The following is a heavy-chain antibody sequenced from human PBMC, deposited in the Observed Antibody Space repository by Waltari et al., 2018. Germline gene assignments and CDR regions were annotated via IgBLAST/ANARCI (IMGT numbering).Heavy chain of an antibody. CDR1: GYTFTGYY. J-gene: IGHJ4*02. Sequence: QVQLVQSGAEVKKPGASVKVSCKASGYTFTGYYMHWVRQAPGQGLEWMGGLNPNSGGTNYAQKFQGRVTMTRDTSISTAYMELSRLRSDDTAVYYCARDRDYYGSGSYYNVDYWGQGTLVTVSS. CDR3: ARDRDYYGSGSYYNVDY. CDR2: LNPNSGGT. V-gene: IGHV1-2*02. D-gene: IGHD3-10*01.